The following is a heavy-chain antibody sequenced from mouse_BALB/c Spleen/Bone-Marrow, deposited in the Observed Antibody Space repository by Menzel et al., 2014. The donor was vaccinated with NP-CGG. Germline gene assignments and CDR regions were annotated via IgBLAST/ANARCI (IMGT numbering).Heavy chain of an antibody. CDR2: ISYSGST. V-gene: IGHV3-8*02. CDR3: AGGNYGGLYYFDY. J-gene: IGHJ2*01. Sequence: EVQLQESGPSLVKPSQTLSLTCSVTGDSITSGYWNWIRKFPGNKLEYMGYISYSGSTYYNPSLKSRISITRDTSKNQYYLQLNSVTTEDTATYYCAGGNYGGLYYFDYWGQGTTLTVSS. CDR1: GDSITSGY. D-gene: IGHD2-1*01.